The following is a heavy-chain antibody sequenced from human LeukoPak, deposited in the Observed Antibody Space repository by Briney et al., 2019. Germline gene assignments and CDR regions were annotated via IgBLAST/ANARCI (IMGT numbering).Heavy chain of an antibody. J-gene: IGHJ4*02. CDR3: ARQDVERWVDY. CDR1: DGSISSGIHY. CDR2: IHDTGAT. Sequence: SETLSLTCTVSDGSISSGIHYWSWIRQPPGKGLEWIGFIHDTGATQHNPSLKSRVTISIDTSKNQFSLNLSAVTAADTAVYYCARQDVERWVDYWGQGTLVTVSS. V-gene: IGHV4-30-4*01. D-gene: IGHD5-24*01.